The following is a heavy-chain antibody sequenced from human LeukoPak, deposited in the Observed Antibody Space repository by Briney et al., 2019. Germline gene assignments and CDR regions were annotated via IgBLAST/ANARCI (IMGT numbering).Heavy chain of an antibody. CDR3: ARGYCSSTSCYTTEYFQH. J-gene: IGHJ1*01. Sequence: GASVKVSCKASDYSFTTCDITCVRRAPGQGLEWMGWISAYNGNTNHAQKFQGRVAMTTDTSTTTAYMELSSLRSEDTAVYYCARGYCSSTSCYTTEYFQHWGQGTLVTVPS. CDR2: ISAYNGNT. D-gene: IGHD2-2*02. CDR1: DYSFTTCD. V-gene: IGHV1-18*04.